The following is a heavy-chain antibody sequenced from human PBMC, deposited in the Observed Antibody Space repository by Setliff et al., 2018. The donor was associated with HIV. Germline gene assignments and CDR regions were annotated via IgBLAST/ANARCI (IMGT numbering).Heavy chain of an antibody. CDR3: ARAYYHDSGAYWSTDYYYSYIDV. J-gene: IGHJ6*03. D-gene: IGHD3-22*01. V-gene: IGHV3-7*03. CDR2: IREDATSK. CDR1: GFSFGDYW. Sequence: SLRLSCACSGFSFGDYWXRGVRQAPGKGLEWVASIREDATSKYYVGSVKGRFTISRDNAKNSLYLQMDSLRAEDTAVYYCARAYYHDSGAYWSTDYYYSYIDVWGKGTTVTVSS.